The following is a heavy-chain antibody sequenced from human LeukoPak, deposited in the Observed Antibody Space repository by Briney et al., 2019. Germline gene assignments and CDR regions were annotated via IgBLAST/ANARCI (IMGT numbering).Heavy chain of an antibody. V-gene: IGHV4-34*01. CDR2: INHSGST. Sequence: SETLSLTCAVYGGSFSGYYWSWIRQPPGKGLEWIGEINHSGSTNYIPSLKSRVTISVDTSKKQFSLKLSSVTAADTAVYYCVTYYFDSSGPKKNYWGQGTLVTVSS. CDR3: VTYYFDSSGPKKNY. CDR1: GGSFSGYY. J-gene: IGHJ4*02. D-gene: IGHD3-22*01.